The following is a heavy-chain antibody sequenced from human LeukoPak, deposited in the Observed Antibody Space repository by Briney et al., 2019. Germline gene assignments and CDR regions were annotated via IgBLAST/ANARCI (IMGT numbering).Heavy chain of an antibody. CDR3: AKALGYESSGYCMGY. D-gene: IGHD3-22*01. V-gene: IGHV3-30*18. Sequence: GRCVRLSCGACIFTLSSYGMHWVRQPPGKGWEWVAVISYDGRNKCYADSVKGRFTISRDNSKNTLYLQMNSLRAEDTAVYYCAKALGYESSGYCMGYWGQRTLDTVSS. CDR1: IFTLSSYG. J-gene: IGHJ4*02. CDR2: ISYDGRNK.